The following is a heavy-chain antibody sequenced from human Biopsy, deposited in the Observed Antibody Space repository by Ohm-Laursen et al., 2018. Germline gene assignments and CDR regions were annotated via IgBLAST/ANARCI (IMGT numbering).Heavy chain of an antibody. D-gene: IGHD5-24*01. CDR1: GNTFATYH. CDR3: ARAGVGSDGTDSYYYGMDV. V-gene: IGHV1-46*01. CDR2: ISPSGATT. Sequence: ASVKVSCKVSGNTFATYHIHWVRQAPGQGLEWMGVISPSGATTSFSQKFQGRITITRDTSTGTAYMDLNSLGSEDTAVYYCARAGVGSDGTDSYYYGMDVWGPGTTVTVSS. J-gene: IGHJ6*02.